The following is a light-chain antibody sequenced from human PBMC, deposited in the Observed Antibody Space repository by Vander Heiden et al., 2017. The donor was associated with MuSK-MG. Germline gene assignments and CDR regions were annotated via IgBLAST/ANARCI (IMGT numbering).Light chain of an antibody. CDR3: QVWDGSSDHVV. CDR1: NIGSKN. J-gene: IGLJ3*02. V-gene: IGLV3-21*02. Sequence: SYVLPQPPSVSVAPGQTARITCGGNNIGSKNVHWYQQKPGQAPVLVVYDASDRPSGIPERFSGSNSGNTATLTITRVEAGDEADYDCQVWDGSSDHVVFAGGTKLAVL. CDR2: DAS.